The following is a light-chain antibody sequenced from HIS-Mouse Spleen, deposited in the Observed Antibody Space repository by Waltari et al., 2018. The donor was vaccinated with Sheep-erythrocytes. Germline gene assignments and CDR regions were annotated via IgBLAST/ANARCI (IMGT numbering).Light chain of an antibody. CDR2: EGS. J-gene: IGLJ3*02. V-gene: IGLV2-23*01. CDR1: SSDVGSSNL. CDR3: CSYAGSGTWV. Sequence: QSALTQPASVSGSPGQSITISCTGTSSDVGSSNLVSWDQQHPGKAPKLMIYEGSKRPSGVSNRFSGSKSGNTASLTISGLQAEDETDYYCCSYAGSGTWVFGGGTKLTVL.